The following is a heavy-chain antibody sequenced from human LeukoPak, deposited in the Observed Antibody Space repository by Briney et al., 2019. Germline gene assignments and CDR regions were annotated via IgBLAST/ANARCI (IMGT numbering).Heavy chain of an antibody. J-gene: IGHJ3*02. V-gene: IGHV1-18*01. CDR3: ARGKDAFDI. CDR1: GYTFTSYG. CDR2: ISAYNGNT. Sequence: ASVKVSCKASGYTFTSYGISWVRQAPGQGLEWMGWISAYNGNTNYAEKLQGRVTMTTDTSSSASYMELRSLRSGDTAVYYCARGKDAFDIWGQGTMVTVSS.